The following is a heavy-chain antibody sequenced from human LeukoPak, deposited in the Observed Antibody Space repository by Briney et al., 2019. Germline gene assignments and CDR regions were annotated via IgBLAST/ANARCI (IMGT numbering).Heavy chain of an antibody. D-gene: IGHD3-3*01. CDR3: TREGSYYDFWSGDYSAFYYYYYMDV. J-gene: IGHJ6*03. CDR1: GFSFSAHT. CDR2: ISSSGTYI. Sequence: GGSLRLSCAASGFSFSAHTMNWVRQAPGKGLEWVSSISSSGTYIYYADSLQGRFTIPRDNANNSLSLQMNSLRAEDTAVYYCTREGSYYDFWSGDYSAFYYYYYMDVWGKGTTVTVSS. V-gene: IGHV3-21*01.